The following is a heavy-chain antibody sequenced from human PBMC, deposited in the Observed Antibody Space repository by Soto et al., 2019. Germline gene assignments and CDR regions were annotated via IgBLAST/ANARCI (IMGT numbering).Heavy chain of an antibody. V-gene: IGHV3-30*18. CDR2: ISYDGSNK. CDR1: GFTLNNYY. CDR3: AKDGPYDTTLGAFDI. J-gene: IGHJ3*02. D-gene: IGHD3-22*01. Sequence: GGSLKLSCAASGFTLNNYYMHWVRQAPGKGLEWVAVISYDGSNKYYADSVKGRFTISRDNSKNTLYLQMNSLRAEDTAVYYCAKDGPYDTTLGAFDIWGQGTMVTVSS.